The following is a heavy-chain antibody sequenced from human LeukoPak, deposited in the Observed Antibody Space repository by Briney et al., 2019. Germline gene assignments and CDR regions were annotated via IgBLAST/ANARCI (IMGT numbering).Heavy chain of an antibody. Sequence: ASVKASCKASGYTFTGYYMHWVRQAPGQGLEWMGWINPNSGGTNYAQKFQGRVTMTRDTSISTAYMEPSRLRSDDTAVYYCARDGIAAAGTRNWFDPWGQGTLVTVSS. J-gene: IGHJ5*02. V-gene: IGHV1-2*02. CDR3: ARDGIAAAGTRNWFDP. CDR1: GYTFTGYY. CDR2: INPNSGGT. D-gene: IGHD6-13*01.